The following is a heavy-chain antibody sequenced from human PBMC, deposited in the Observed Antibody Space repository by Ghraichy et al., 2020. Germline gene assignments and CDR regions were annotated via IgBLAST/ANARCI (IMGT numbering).Heavy chain of an antibody. CDR3: AREALEFYDFWSGYYPLNWFDP. Sequence: ASVKVSCKASGYTFTGYYMHWVRQAPGQGLEWMGWINSNSGGTNYAQKFQGRVTMTRDTSISTAYMELSRLRSDDTAVYYCAREALEFYDFWSGYYPLNWFDPWGQGTLVTVSS. D-gene: IGHD3-3*01. CDR2: INSNSGGT. V-gene: IGHV1-2*02. CDR1: GYTFTGYY. J-gene: IGHJ5*02.